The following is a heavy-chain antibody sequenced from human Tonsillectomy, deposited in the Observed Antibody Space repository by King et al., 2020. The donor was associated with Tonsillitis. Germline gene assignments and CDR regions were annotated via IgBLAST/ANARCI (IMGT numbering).Heavy chain of an antibody. J-gene: IGHJ5*02. Sequence: LQLQESGPGLVKPSQTLSLTCTVSGGSISSGDYYWSWIRQPPGKGLEWIGYIYYSGSTYYNPSLKSRVTISVDTSKNQFSLKLGSVTATDTAVYYCARDMNYFDSSGYPPFNWFDPWGQGTLVTVSS. D-gene: IGHD3-22*01. CDR3: ARDMNYFDSSGYPPFNWFDP. CDR2: IYYSGST. V-gene: IGHV4-30-4*01. CDR1: GGSISSGDYY.